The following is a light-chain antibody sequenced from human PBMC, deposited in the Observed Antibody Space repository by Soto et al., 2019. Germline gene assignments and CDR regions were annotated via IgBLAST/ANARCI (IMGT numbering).Light chain of an antibody. CDR1: QSVSSN. J-gene: IGKJ4*01. CDR2: GAS. V-gene: IGKV3-15*01. CDR3: QQYNSWPPQLT. Sequence: EVLMTQSPATLSLSPGERATLSCRASQSVSSNLSWYQQKPGQAPRLLIYGASTSATAIPARFSGRGSGTEFTLTISSLQSQDFAVYYCQQYNSWPPQLTFGGGTKVEIK.